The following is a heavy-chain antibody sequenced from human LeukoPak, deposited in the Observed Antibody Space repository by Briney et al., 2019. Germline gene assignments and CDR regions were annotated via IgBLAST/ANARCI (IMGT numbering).Heavy chain of an antibody. Sequence: SETLSLTCTLSGGSISSSYWCCIPHPPRERLGWVWHIFTSGGTYYNPSPQRPITMSVDTSRNQFSRKLSTVTAAAPPMYYCVRDAGLTYFDYGGEGSLVT. V-gene: IGHV4-4*07. D-gene: IGHD3-22*01. CDR2: IFTSGGT. J-gene: IGHJ4*02. CDR3: VRDAGLTYFDY. CDR1: GGSISSSY.